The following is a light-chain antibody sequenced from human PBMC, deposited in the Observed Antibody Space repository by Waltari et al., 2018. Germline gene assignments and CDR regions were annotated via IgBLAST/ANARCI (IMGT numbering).Light chain of an antibody. Sequence: SCVLSQPPSVSVAPGQTATITCGGSDLRSKIVHWYQHKAGQAPVLVVYDDSGRPSGIPERFSGSNSGNTATLTISRVEAGDEADYYCHMWDGTTDHYVFGTGTKVTVL. CDR3: HMWDGTTDHYV. CDR1: DLRSKI. J-gene: IGLJ1*01. CDR2: DDS. V-gene: IGLV3-21*02.